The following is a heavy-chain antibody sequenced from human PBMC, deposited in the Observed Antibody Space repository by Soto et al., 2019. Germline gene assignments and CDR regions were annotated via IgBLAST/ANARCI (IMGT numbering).Heavy chain of an antibody. Sequence: GGSLRLSCAAFGFNFDSYSLHWVRQAPGKGLEWVSSISSSSSYIYYADSVKGRFTISRDNAKNSLYLQMNSLRAEDTAVYYCARVGAEWLPLYFDYWGQGTLVTVSS. D-gene: IGHD6-19*01. CDR2: ISSSSSYI. CDR1: GFNFDSYS. V-gene: IGHV3-21*01. CDR3: ARVGAEWLPLYFDY. J-gene: IGHJ4*02.